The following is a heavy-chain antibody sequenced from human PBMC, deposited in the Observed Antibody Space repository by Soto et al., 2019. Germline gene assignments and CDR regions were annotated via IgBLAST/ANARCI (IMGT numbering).Heavy chain of an antibody. CDR3: ARGPLEWLLYDAFDI. CDR1: GGSISSYY. D-gene: IGHD3-3*01. CDR2: IYYSGST. V-gene: IGHV4-59*01. J-gene: IGHJ3*02. Sequence: PSETLSLTCTVSGGSISSYYWSWIRQPPGKGLEWIGYIYYSGSTNYNPSLKSRVTISVDTSKNQFSLKLSSATAADTAVYYCARGPLEWLLYDAFDIWGQGTMVTVSS.